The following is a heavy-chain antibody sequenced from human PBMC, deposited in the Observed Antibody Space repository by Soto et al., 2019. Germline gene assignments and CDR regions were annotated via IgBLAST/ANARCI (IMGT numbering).Heavy chain of an antibody. D-gene: IGHD4-17*01. Sequence: VQLLASGGGSVQSGGSLRISCAASGFTFSNYAMTWVRQGPGKGLEWVSSIRGTGGGASYADSVKGRFTISRDNPKSTLYLQMESLRAEDAAVYYCARDPNGDYIGAFEIWGQGTVVAVSS. J-gene: IGHJ3*02. CDR3: ARDPNGDYIGAFEI. V-gene: IGHV3-23*01. CDR2: IRGTGGGA. CDR1: GFTFSNYA.